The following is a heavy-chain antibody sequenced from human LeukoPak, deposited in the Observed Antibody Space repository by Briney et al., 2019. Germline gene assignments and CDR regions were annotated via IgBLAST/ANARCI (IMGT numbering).Heavy chain of an antibody. CDR2: IYSGGST. D-gene: IGHD2-8*01. J-gene: IGHJ4*02. Sequence: GGTLRLSCAASGFTVSSNYMSWVRQAPGKGLEWVSVIYSGGSTYYADSVKGRFTISRDNSKNTLYLQMNSLRAEDTAVYYCARDAMVYAVDYWGQGTLVTSST. V-gene: IGHV3-66*01. CDR3: ARDAMVYAVDY. CDR1: GFTVSSNY.